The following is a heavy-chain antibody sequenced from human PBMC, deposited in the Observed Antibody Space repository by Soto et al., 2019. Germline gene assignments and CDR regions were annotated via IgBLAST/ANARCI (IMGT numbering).Heavy chain of an antibody. CDR1: GGSVSSGGYY. J-gene: IGHJ4*02. CDR2: MYYSGIT. D-gene: IGHD3-22*01. Sequence: LSLTCTVSGGSVSSGGYYWSWIRQPPGKGLERIGYMYYSGITNSNPSLKSRVTISVDTSKNQFSLKLSSVTAADTAVYYCAADSSGYQGNTFDYWGQGTLVTVYS. V-gene: IGHV4-61*08. CDR3: AADSSGYQGNTFDY.